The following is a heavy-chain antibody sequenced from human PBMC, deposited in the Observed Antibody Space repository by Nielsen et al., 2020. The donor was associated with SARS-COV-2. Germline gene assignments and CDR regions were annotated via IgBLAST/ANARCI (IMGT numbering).Heavy chain of an antibody. V-gene: IGHV7-4-1*02. CDR3: ASVVPAAMDGVVWYYYYGMDV. D-gene: IGHD2-2*01. Sequence: WVRQAPGQGLEWMGWINTNTGNPTYAQGFTGRFVFSLDTSVSTAYLQISSLKAEDTAVYYCASVVPAAMDGVVWYYYYGMDVWGQGTTVTVSS. CDR2: INTNTGNP. J-gene: IGHJ6*02.